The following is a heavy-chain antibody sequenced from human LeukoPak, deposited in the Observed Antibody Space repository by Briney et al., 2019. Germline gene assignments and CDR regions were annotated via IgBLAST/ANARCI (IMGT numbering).Heavy chain of an antibody. V-gene: IGHV1-2*02. J-gene: IGHJ5*02. Sequence: GASVKVSCKASGYTFTGYYMHWVRQAPGQGLEWMGWINPNSGGTNYAQKLQGRVTMTRDTSISTAYMELSRLRSDDTAVYYCARALSLGYCSGGSCSWFDPWGQGTLVTVSS. CDR1: GYTFTGYY. CDR3: ARALSLGYCSGGSCSWFDP. CDR2: INPNSGGT. D-gene: IGHD2-15*01.